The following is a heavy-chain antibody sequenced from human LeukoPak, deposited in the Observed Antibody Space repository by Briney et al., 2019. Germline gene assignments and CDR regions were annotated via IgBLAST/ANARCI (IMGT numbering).Heavy chain of an antibody. CDR1: GGSISGSSWF. J-gene: IGHJ4*02. CDR3: STYYFDSSGYLTGFDY. V-gene: IGHV4-39*01. D-gene: IGHD3-22*01. Sequence: PSETLSLPCTVSGGSISGSSWFWGWSRAPPGKGLEWIGSVSSGGTTYYNPPLKSRVTISVGTSKTQFYLKLSTVSAADTAIYYCSTYYFDSSGYLTGFDYWGQGTLVTVSS. CDR2: VSSGGTT.